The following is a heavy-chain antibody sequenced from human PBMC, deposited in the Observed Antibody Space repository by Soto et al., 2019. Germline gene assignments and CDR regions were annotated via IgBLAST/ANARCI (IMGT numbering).Heavy chain of an antibody. CDR3: ARRGAVAGLHY. Sequence: EVQLVESGGGLVQPGGSLRVSCAASGFTFSSYWMHWVRQAPGKGLVWVSRINSDGSSTSYADSVKGRFTISRDNAKNTLYLQMNSLRADDTAIYYCARRGAVAGLHYWGQGSLVTVS. CDR2: INSDGSST. J-gene: IGHJ4*02. D-gene: IGHD6-19*01. V-gene: IGHV3-74*01. CDR1: GFTFSSYW.